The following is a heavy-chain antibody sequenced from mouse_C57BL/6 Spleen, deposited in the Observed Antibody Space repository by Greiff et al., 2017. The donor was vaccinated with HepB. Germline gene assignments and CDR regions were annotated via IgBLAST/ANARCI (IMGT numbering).Heavy chain of an antibody. D-gene: IGHD4-1*01. CDR2: INPYNGDT. V-gene: IGHV1-20*01. J-gene: IGHJ2*01. CDR3: ARLTGTSEEDY. Sequence: EVQRVESGPELVKPGDSVKISCKASGYSFTGYFMNWVMQSHGKSLEWIGRINPYNGDTFYNQKFKGKATLTVDKSSSTAHMELRSLTSEDSAVYYCARLTGTSEEDYWGQGTTLTVSS. CDR1: GYSFTGYF.